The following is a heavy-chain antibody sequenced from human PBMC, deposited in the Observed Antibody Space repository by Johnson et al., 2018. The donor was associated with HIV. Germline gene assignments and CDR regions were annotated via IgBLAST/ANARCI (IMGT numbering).Heavy chain of an antibody. CDR1: GLTFDDYG. J-gene: IGHJ3*02. V-gene: IGHV3-20*04. Sequence: EQLVESGGGVVRPGGSLRLSCAASGLTFDDYGMSWVRQAPGKGLEWVSGINWNGGSTGYADSVKDRFTISRDNAKNSLYLQMNSLRVEDTALYYCAKRAYYDRCGTRGAFDIWGQGTMVTVSS. D-gene: IGHD3-22*01. CDR3: AKRAYYDRCGTRGAFDI. CDR2: INWNGGST.